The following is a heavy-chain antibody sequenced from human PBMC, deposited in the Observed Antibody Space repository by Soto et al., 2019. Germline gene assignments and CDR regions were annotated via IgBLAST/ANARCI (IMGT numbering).Heavy chain of an antibody. D-gene: IGHD2-2*01. Sequence: PSQTLSLTCVMSGDSVSSNSAAWNWIRQSPSRGLEWLGRTYYRSKWYNDYAVSVKSRITINPDTSKNQFSLQLNSVTPEDTAVYYCARVVVPAAMENYYYYYYMDVWGKGTTVTVSS. J-gene: IGHJ6*03. CDR1: GDSVSSNSAA. V-gene: IGHV6-1*01. CDR2: TYYRSKWYN. CDR3: ARVVVPAAMENYYYYYYMDV.